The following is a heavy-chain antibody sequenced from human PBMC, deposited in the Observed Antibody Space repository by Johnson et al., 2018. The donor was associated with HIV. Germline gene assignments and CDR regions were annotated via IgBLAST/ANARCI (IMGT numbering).Heavy chain of an antibody. CDR1: GFTVSSNY. CDR2: LYSGDIT. J-gene: IGHJ3*01. V-gene: IGHV3-53*01. CDR3: ARAGPWASSPLPFDF. D-gene: IGHD2-15*01. Sequence: EVQLVEYGGGLIQPGGSLRLSCAASGFTVSSNYMSWVRQAPGKGLEWVSVLYSGDITYYADSVKGRFTISRDKSKNTLYLQMNSLRVEDTAVYYCARAGPWASSPLPFDFWGQGTMVTVSS.